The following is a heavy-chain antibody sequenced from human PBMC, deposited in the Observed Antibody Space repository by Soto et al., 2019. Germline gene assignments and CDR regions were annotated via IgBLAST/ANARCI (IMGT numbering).Heavy chain of an antibody. CDR2: ISYDGSNK. V-gene: IGHV3-30*18. CDR3: AKDLGDRDLLWFGAGGFDY. Sequence: QVQLVESGGGVVQPGRSLRLSCAASGFTFSSYGMHWVRQAPGKGLEWVAVISYDGSNKYYADSVKGRFTISRDNSKNTLYLQMNSLRAEDTAVYYCAKDLGDRDLLWFGAGGFDYWGQGTLVTVSS. D-gene: IGHD3-10*01. J-gene: IGHJ4*02. CDR1: GFTFSSYG.